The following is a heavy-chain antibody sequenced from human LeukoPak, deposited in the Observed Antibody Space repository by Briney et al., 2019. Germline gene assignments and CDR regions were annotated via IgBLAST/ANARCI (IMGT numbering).Heavy chain of an antibody. CDR2: FYYSGSA. CDR3: ASRSTAVVGAFDI. V-gene: IGHV4-59*08. Sequence: SETLSLTCTASGGTISSYYWSWTRQPPGKGLEWIGYFYYSGSANYNPSLKSRVTISLDTSKNQFSLQLSSVTAADTAVYYCASRSTAVVGAFDIWGQGTMVTVSS. CDR1: GGTISSYY. D-gene: IGHD1-26*01. J-gene: IGHJ3*02.